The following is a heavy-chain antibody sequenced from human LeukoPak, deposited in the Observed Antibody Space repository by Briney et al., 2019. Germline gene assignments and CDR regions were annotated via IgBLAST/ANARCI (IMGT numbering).Heavy chain of an antibody. CDR1: GGSISSGGYY. V-gene: IGHV4-61*08. D-gene: IGHD2-8*01. Sequence: SETLSLTCTVSGGSISSGGYYWSWIRQPPGKGLEWIGYIYYSGSTNYNPSLKGRVTISVDTSKNQFSLKLSSVTAADTAVYYCAREASNGFPPGYWGQGTLVTVSS. CDR3: AREASNGFPPGY. J-gene: IGHJ4*02. CDR2: IYYSGST.